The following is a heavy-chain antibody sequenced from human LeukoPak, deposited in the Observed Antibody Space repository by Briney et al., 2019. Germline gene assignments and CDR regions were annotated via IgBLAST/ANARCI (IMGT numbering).Heavy chain of an antibody. Sequence: GGSLRLSCTASGFSFTSYSLNWVRQAPGGGLEWVSYIDKTSTNIYYADSVKGRFTISRDNARNSLYLQMNSLRDEDTAMYYCARESYWGSSLKGFDSWGQGTLVTVSS. V-gene: IGHV3-48*02. D-gene: IGHD7-27*01. CDR2: IDKTSTNI. J-gene: IGHJ4*02. CDR3: ARESYWGSSLKGFDS. CDR1: GFSFTSYS.